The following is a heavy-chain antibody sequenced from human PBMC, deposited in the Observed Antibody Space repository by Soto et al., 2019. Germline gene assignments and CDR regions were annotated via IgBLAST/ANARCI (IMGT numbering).Heavy chain of an antibody. CDR3: ARDLWGYCGTDCYPLDV. Sequence: TSESLSLTCTVSGGSINSYYWNWIRQPPGKGLEWIGYIYYTGSTVYNPPFKSRVTISVDTSKNQFSLKLNSVTAADTAVYYCARDLWGYCGTDCYPLDVWGQGTTVTVSS. CDR1: GGSINSYY. V-gene: IGHV4-59*01. CDR2: IYYTGST. J-gene: IGHJ6*02. D-gene: IGHD2-21*02.